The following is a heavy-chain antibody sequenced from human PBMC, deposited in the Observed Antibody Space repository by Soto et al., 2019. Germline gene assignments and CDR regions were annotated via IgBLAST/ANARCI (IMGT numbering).Heavy chain of an antibody. Sequence: QIHLVQSGAEVKKPGASVKVSCKGSGYCFTTYGITWVRQAPGQGLEWMAWISAHNGNTNYAQKLQGRVTVARDTSTSTAYMELRSLRSDDTAMYYCARGRYGDYWGQGALVTVSS. CDR3: ARGRYGDY. D-gene: IGHD1-1*01. CDR2: ISAHNGNT. J-gene: IGHJ4*02. CDR1: GYCFTTYG. V-gene: IGHV1-18*01.